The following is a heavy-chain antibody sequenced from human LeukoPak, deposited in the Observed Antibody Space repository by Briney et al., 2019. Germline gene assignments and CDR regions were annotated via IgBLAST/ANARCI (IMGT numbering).Heavy chain of an antibody. V-gene: IGHV1-69*13. CDR2: IIPLFGTP. D-gene: IGHD6-19*01. CDR1: GGTFSSYA. CDR3: ARDLSSGWYYFDY. J-gene: IGHJ4*02. Sequence: GASVKVSCKAPGGTFSSYAITWVRQAPGQGLEWMGGIIPLFGTPNYAQKFQGRVTITADEPTSTAYMELSSLRSEDTAVYYCARDLSSGWYYFDYWGQGTLVTVSS.